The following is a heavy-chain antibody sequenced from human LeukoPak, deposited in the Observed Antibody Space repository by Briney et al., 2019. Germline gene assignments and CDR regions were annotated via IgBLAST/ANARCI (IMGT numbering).Heavy chain of an antibody. CDR3: ARGTYYYGSGSYGMDV. CDR2: MNPNSGNT. J-gene: IGHJ6*02. CDR1: GYTFTSYD. V-gene: IGHV1-8*01. Sequence: ASVKVSCKASGYTFTSYDINWVRQAPGQGLEWMGWMNPNSGNTGYAQKFQGRVTMTRNTSISTAYMELSSLRSEDTAVYYCARGTYYYGSGSYGMDVWGQGTTVTVSS. D-gene: IGHD3-10*01.